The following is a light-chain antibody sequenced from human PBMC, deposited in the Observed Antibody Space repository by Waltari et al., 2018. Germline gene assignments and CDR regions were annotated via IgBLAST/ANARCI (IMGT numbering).Light chain of an antibody. CDR2: TDN. V-gene: IGLV1-44*01. CDR3: AAWDDSVNGYI. Sequence: QSVLTQPPSASGTPGERVTISCSGSRSNIGDNAVNWYQHHPGAAPELLIYTDNQRPAGVPARFSGSKSGTSASLGISGLQSEDEATYYCAAWDDSVNGYIFGSGTEVTVL. CDR1: RSNIGDNA. J-gene: IGLJ1*01.